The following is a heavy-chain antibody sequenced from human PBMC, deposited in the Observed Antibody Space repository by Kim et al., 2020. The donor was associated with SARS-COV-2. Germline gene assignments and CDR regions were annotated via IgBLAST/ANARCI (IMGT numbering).Heavy chain of an antibody. Sequence: GGSLRLSCTASGFTFSSYTMTWVRQAPGKGLEWVSSITSGGSYIYYADSVKGRFTISRDNAKNSLYLQMNGLRAEDTAVYYCARVVGAAMVFGYWGQGTLVTVSS. CDR3: ARVVGAAMVFGY. D-gene: IGHD5-18*01. J-gene: IGHJ4*02. CDR2: ITSGGSYI. V-gene: IGHV3-21*01. CDR1: GFTFSSYT.